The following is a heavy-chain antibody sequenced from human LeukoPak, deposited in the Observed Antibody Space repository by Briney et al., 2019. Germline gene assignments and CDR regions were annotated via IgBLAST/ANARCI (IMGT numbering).Heavy chain of an antibody. CDR1: GFTFSSYA. V-gene: IGHV3-30*01. Sequence: GGSLRLSCAASGFTFSSYALHWVRQAPGKGLEWVAVISYDGSDKYYADSVKGRFTISRDNTKNTLYLQMNSLRAEDTAVYSCARDREVYYYYYYMDAWGKGPRVTV. CDR3: ARDREVYYYYYYMDA. J-gene: IGHJ6*03. D-gene: IGHD1-26*01. CDR2: ISYDGSDK.